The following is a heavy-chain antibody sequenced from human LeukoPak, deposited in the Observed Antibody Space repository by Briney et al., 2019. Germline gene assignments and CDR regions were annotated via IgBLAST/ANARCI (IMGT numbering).Heavy chain of an antibody. D-gene: IGHD3-3*01. CDR2: ISWNSGSI. CDR3: AKGSPDFGVVIRLLGYYYYYMDV. J-gene: IGHJ6*03. Sequence: PGGSLRLSCAASGFTFDDYAMHWVRQAPGKGLEWVSGISWNSGSIGYADSVKGRFTISRDNAKNSLYLQMNSLRAEDMALYYCAKGSPDFGVVIRLLGYYYYYMDVWGKGTTVTVSS. CDR1: GFTFDDYA. V-gene: IGHV3-9*03.